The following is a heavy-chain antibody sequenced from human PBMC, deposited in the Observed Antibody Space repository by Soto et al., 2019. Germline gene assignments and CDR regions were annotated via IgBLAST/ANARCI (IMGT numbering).Heavy chain of an antibody. CDR2: ISAYNVNT. V-gene: IGHV1-18*01. CDR1: GYTFTSYG. J-gene: IGHJ4*02. Sequence: QVQLVQSGAEVKKPGASVKVSCKASGYTFTSYGITWVRQAPGQGLEWMGWISAYNVNTNYAQKLQGRVTMTTSTSTSTAYMELRRLRSDDTAVYYCARTDSRPQDFDFWGQGTLVTVSS. CDR3: ARTDSRPQDFDF. D-gene: IGHD6-13*01.